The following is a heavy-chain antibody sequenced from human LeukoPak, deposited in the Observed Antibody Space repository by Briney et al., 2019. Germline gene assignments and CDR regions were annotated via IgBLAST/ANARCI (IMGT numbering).Heavy chain of an antibody. CDR1: GGSISPYY. V-gene: IGHV4-59*01. Sequence: SETLSLTCTVSGGSISPYYWSWIRQPPGKGLEWIGYIYYSGNTNYNPSLKSRVTISVDTSKNQFSLKLSSVTAADTAVYYCARAFYPGYYSYMAVWGKGTTVTVSS. J-gene: IGHJ6*03. CDR2: IYYSGNT. D-gene: IGHD3-16*02. CDR3: ARAFYPGYYSYMAV.